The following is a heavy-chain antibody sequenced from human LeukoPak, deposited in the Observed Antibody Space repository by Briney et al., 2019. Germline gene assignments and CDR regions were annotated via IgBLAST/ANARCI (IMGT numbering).Heavy chain of an antibody. CDR3: ARDLFGPLDY. J-gene: IGHJ4*02. Sequence: GGSLRLSCAASGFTFSSYSMNWVRQAPGKGLEWVSYISSSSSTIYYADSVKGRFTISRDNAKNSLYLQMNSLRAEDTAVYYCARDLFGPLDYWGQGTLVTVSS. D-gene: IGHD2-21*01. V-gene: IGHV3-48*01. CDR1: GFTFSSYS. CDR2: ISSSSSTI.